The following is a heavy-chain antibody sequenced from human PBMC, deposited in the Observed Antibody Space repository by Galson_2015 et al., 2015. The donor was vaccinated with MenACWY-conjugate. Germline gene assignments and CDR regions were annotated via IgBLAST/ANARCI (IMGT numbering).Heavy chain of an antibody. J-gene: IGHJ4*02. CDR1: GFTFSSSA. CDR2: FSSNGHST. CDR3: AKVSPGGWYWDY. V-gene: IGHV3-23*01. Sequence: SLRLSCAASGFTFSSSAMTWVRQAPGKGLKWVSVFSSNGHSTNYADSVKGRFTISRDNSKNTLYLQMNNLRAEDTALYYCAKVSPGGWYWDYWGQGTLVTVSS. D-gene: IGHD6-19*01.